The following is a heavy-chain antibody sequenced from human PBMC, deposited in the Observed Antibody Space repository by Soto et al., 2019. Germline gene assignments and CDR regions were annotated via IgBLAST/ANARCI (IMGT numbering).Heavy chain of an antibody. CDR1: GFTFSSYW. V-gene: IGHV3-74*01. Sequence: GGSLRLSCAASGFTFSSYWMHWVRQAPGKGLVWLSRINSDGSSTNYADSVKGRFTISRDNAKNTLYLQMNSLRGEDTAVYYCARAERAKTGYWGQGTLVTVSS. CDR2: INSDGSST. CDR3: ARAERAKTGY. J-gene: IGHJ4*02. D-gene: IGHD1-1*01.